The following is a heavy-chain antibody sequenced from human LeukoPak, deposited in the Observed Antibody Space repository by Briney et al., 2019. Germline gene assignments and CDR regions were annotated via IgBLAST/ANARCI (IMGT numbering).Heavy chain of an antibody. J-gene: IGHJ4*02. D-gene: IGHD4-17*01. CDR2: ISYDGSNK. Sequence: GRSLRLSCAASGFTFSSYAMHWVRQAPGKGLEWVAVISYDGSNKYYADSVKGRFTISRDNSKNTLYLQMNSLRAEDTAVYYCARGGEGYGDYVVDYWGQGTLVTVSS. V-gene: IGHV3-30*04. CDR3: ARGGEGYGDYVVDY. CDR1: GFTFSSYA.